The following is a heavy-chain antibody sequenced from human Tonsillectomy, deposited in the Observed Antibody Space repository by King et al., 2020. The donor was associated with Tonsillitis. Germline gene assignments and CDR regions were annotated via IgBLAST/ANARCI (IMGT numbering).Heavy chain of an antibody. J-gene: IGHJ4*02. CDR3: ARDDDGARPGL. CDR1: GGSISSGGYY. V-gene: IGHV4-31*03. CDR2: IYYSGST. D-gene: IGHD6-6*01. Sequence: VQLQESGPGLVKPSQTLSLTCTVSGGSISSGGYYWIWIRQHPGKGLEWIGYIYYSGSTYYNPSLKSRVTISVDTSKNKFSLKLSSVTAADTAVYYCARDDDGARPGLWGQGTLVTVSS.